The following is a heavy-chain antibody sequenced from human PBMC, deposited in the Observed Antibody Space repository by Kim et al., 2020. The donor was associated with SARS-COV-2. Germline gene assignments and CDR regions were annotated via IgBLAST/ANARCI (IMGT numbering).Heavy chain of an antibody. J-gene: IGHJ4*02. CDR2: ISSSGGST. Sequence: GGSLRLSCVTSGFTFGTYAMSWVRQAPEKGLEWVSGISSSGGSTYYADSVKGRFTISRDSSKNTLYLQMVSLRVDDTALYYCARTRSCSSTSCYVDYWGQGTLVTVFS. V-gene: IGHV3-23*01. CDR1: GFTFGTYA. D-gene: IGHD2-2*01. CDR3: ARTRSCSSTSCYVDY.